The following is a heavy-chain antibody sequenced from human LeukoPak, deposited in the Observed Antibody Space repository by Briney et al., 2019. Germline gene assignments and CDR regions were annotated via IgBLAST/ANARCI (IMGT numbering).Heavy chain of an antibody. CDR3: ARRLYDYVWGTYRSYYFDY. D-gene: IGHD3-16*02. V-gene: IGHV4-34*01. Sequence: SETLSLTCGVTGVSFSGCYWSWIRQSPGKGLEWIGEINHSGGTNFNPSLKSRVTISVDTSKNQFPLTLNSVTAADTAVYFCARRLYDYVWGTYRSYYFDYWGQGSLVNVAS. J-gene: IGHJ4*02. CDR2: INHSGGT. CDR1: GVSFSGCY.